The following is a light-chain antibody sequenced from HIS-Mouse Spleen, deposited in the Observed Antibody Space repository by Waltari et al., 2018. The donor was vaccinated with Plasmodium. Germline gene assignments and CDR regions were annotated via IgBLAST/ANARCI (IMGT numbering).Light chain of an antibody. CDR3: HAWDSSTVV. CDR1: KLGDKY. Sequence: SYELTQPPSVSVAPGQTASITCSGDKLGDKYACWYQQKPAQSPVLVIYQDRKRPSGIPERFSGSNSGNTATLTISGTQAMDEADYYCHAWDSSTVVFGGGTKLTVL. J-gene: IGLJ2*01. V-gene: IGLV3-1*01. CDR2: QDR.